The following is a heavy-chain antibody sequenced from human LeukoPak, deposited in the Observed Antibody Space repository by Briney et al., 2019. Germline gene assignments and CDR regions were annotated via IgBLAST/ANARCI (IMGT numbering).Heavy chain of an antibody. CDR3: ARDFGDWNYDY. J-gene: IGHJ4*02. V-gene: IGHV4-59*01. CDR1: GGSISSYY. CDR2: IYYSGST. Sequence: LETLSLTCTVSGGSISSYYWSWIRQPPGKGLEWIGYIYYSGSTNYNPSLKSRVTISVDTSKNQFSLKLSSVTAADTAVYYCARDFGDWNYDYWGQGTLVTVSS. D-gene: IGHD1-7*01.